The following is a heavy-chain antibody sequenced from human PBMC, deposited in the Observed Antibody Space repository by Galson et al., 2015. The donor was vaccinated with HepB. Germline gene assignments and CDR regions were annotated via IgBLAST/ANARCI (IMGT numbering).Heavy chain of an antibody. D-gene: IGHD4-11*01. V-gene: IGHV3-23*01. Sequence: SLRLSCAASGFTFSIHAMSWVRQAPGKGLEWVSAISGSGVSTYYADSVKGRFTISRDNSKNTLYLQMSGLRAEDTAVYYCAKDQTTVTTEQTPYLDYWGQGNLVTVSS. CDR1: GFTFSIHA. CDR3: AKDQTTVTTEQTPYLDY. J-gene: IGHJ4*02. CDR2: ISGSGVST.